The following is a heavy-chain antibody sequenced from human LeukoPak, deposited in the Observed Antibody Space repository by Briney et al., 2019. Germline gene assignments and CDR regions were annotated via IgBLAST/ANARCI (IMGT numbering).Heavy chain of an antibody. CDR3: ARAPSEWELID. CDR1: GFTFSSYA. CDR2: IYSGGST. Sequence: GGSLRLSCAASGFTFSSYAMSWVRQAPGKGLEWVSVIYSGGSTYYADSVKGRFTISRDNSKNTLYLQMNSLRAEDTAVYYCARAPSEWELIDWGQGTLVTVSS. V-gene: IGHV3-66*02. D-gene: IGHD1-26*01. J-gene: IGHJ4*02.